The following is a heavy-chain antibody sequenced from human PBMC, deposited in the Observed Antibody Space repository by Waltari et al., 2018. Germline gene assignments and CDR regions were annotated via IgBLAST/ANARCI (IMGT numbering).Heavy chain of an antibody. CDR1: GVSFHSFA. CDR3: AKEYGIVGTYDY. CDR2: IVGSGSQS. Sequence: EVQLVESGGGLVQPGGSLKLSCRGCGVSFHSFALAWVRQAPGKGLEWVSSIVGSGSQSNYGDSVKGRFVISRDNSKNMIYLQMSSLRPEDTAVYYCAKEYGIVGTYDYWGQGTLVTVSS. V-gene: IGHV3-23*04. D-gene: IGHD1-1*01. J-gene: IGHJ4*02.